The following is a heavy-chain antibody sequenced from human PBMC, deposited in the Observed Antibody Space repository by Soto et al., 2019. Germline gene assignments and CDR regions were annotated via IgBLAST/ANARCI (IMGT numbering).Heavy chain of an antibody. D-gene: IGHD3-10*01. J-gene: IGHJ6*02. Sequence: QVQLVQSGAEEKKPGASVKVSCKASGYTFTSYAMHWVRQATGQRLEWMGWINAGNGNTKYSQKFQGRVTITRDTSASTAYMELSSLRSEDTAVYYCARDYYGSGKYYYYGMDVWGQGTTVTVSS. CDR3: ARDYYGSGKYYYYGMDV. CDR2: INAGNGNT. CDR1: GYTFTSYA. V-gene: IGHV1-3*05.